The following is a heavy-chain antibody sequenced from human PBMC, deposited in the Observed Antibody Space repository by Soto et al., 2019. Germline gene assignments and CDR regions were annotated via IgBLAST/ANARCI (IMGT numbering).Heavy chain of an antibody. CDR2: INHSGST. CDR1: GGSFSGYY. CDR3: ARGWGRIFDY. Sequence: QVQLQQWGAGLLKPSETLSLTCAVYGGSFSGYYWNWIRQPPGKGLEWIGEINHSGSTNYNPSLKSRVTLSVATSKNQFSLKLSSVTATDTAVYYCARGWGRIFDYWGPGTLVTVSS. D-gene: IGHD7-27*01. V-gene: IGHV4-34*01. J-gene: IGHJ4*02.